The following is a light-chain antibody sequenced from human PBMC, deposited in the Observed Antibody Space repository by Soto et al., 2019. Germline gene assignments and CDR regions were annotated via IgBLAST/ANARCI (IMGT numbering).Light chain of an antibody. V-gene: IGKV3-11*01. CDR1: QSISSS. CDR3: QQRFSWPRT. Sequence: EFVLTQSPATLSLSPGERGTLSCRASQSISSSLAWYQQKPGQAPRLLIYDASNRATGIPARFSGSGSGTDFTLTISSLEPEDFAVYYCQQRFSWPRTFGQGTKVEIK. J-gene: IGKJ1*01. CDR2: DAS.